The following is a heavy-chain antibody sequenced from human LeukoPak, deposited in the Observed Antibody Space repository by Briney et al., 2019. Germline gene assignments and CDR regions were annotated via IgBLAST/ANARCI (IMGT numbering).Heavy chain of an antibody. CDR2: IYTSGST. CDR3: ARDLLGFGEFDY. CDR1: GGSISSGSYY. J-gene: IGHJ4*02. D-gene: IGHD3-10*01. V-gene: IGHV4-61*02. Sequence: TLSLTCTVSGGSISSGSYYWSWIRQPAGKGLEWIGRIYTSGSTNYNPSLKSRVTISVDTSKNQFSLKLSSVTAADTAVYYCARDLLGFGEFDYWGQGTLVTVSS.